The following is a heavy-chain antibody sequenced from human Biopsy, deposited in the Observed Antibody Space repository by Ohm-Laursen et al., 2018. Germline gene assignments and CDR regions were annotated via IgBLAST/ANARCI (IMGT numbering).Heavy chain of an antibody. J-gene: IGHJ4*02. CDR3: ARERGWKSISTIDY. V-gene: IGHV3-21*01. CDR1: GFTFSTYT. Sequence: SLRLSCAASGFTFSTYTMTWVRQAPGKGLEWVSSISRTSDFIYYADSVMGRFTISRDNAKNSVDLQMNSLRAEDTAVYFCARERGWKSISTIDYWGQGTQVTVSS. CDR2: ISRTSDFI. D-gene: IGHD6-6*01.